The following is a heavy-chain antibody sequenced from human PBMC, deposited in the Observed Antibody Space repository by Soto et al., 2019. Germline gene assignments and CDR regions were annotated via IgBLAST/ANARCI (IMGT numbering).Heavy chain of an antibody. CDR1: GGYIISDY. CDR2: TYYSGST. D-gene: IGHD1-26*01. J-gene: IGHJ5*02. V-gene: IGHV4-59*01. CDR3: ASFPYIVGATTA. Sequence: SETVSLTXTDYGGYIISDYWSWIRQPPGKGLEWIGYTYYSGSTNYNPSLKSRVTISVDTSKNQFSLKLSSVTAADTAVYYCASFPYIVGATTAWGQGTLVTVSS.